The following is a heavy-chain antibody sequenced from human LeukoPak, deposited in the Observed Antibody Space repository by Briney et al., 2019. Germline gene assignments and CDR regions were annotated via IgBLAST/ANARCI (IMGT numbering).Heavy chain of an antibody. CDR3: AARPVGSSYYYDY. V-gene: IGHV5-51*01. J-gene: IGHJ4*02. CDR1: GYSFTSYW. Sequence: GESLKISCKGSGYSFTSYWIGWVRQVPGKGLEWMGIIYPGDSDTRYSPSFQGQVTISADKSISTAYLQWSSLKASDTAMYYCAARPVGSSYYYDYWGQGTLVTVSS. D-gene: IGHD3-22*01. CDR2: IYPGDSDT.